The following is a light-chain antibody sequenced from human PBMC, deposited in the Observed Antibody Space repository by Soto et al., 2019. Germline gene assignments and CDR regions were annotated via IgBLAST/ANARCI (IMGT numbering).Light chain of an antibody. J-gene: IGKJ3*01. Sequence: ETVMTQSPATLSVSPGERPTLSCRASQSVSSNLAWYQQKPGQAPRLLIYDASTRATGIPARFSGSGSGTEFTLTISSLKSEDFAVYYCKQYNTRPLTFFTGTKVNI. V-gene: IGKV3-15*01. CDR1: QSVSSN. CDR3: KQYNTRPLT. CDR2: DAS.